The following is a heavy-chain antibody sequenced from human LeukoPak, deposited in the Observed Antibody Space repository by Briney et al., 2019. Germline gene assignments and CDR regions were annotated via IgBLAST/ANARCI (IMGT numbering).Heavy chain of an antibody. CDR2: TYHSGST. CDR1: GGSISITNW. D-gene: IGHD3-22*01. J-gene: IGHJ4*02. V-gene: IGHV4-4*02. Sequence: PSETLSLTCAVSGGSISITNWWGWVRQPPGKGLEWIGDTYHSGSTNYNPSLKSRVTISVDKSKNQFSLRLSSVTAADTAVYYCARGPRYYDRSGPIFDYWGQGTLLTVSS. CDR3: ARGPRYYDRSGPIFDY.